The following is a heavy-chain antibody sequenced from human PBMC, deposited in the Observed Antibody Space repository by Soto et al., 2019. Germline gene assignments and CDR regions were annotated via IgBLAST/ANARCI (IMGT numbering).Heavy chain of an antibody. V-gene: IGHV4-39*01. Sequence: QLQLQESGPGLVKPSETLSLTCTVSGGSINSGTYYWGWIRQPPGKGLEWIGSIYNTGSTYYSPSLNSRGTVSIDTPNNRCSLTLSSVTAADTAVYYCVKHGFQSHMDVWGRGTPVTVSS. CDR2: IYNTGST. D-gene: IGHD3-10*01. J-gene: IGHJ6*03. CDR3: VKHGFQSHMDV. CDR1: GGSINSGTYY.